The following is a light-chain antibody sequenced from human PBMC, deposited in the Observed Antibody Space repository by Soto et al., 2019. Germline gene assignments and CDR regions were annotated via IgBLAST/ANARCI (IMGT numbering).Light chain of an antibody. J-gene: IGLJ1*01. CDR3: CSFTSSNTHV. Sequence: QSVLTQPASVSGSPGQSITISCTGTSSDVGTYNYVSWYQQHPGKAPKVVIYEVTYRPSGVSNRFSGSKSGNTASLTISGLQAEDEAEYYCCSFTSSNTHVFGTGTKVTVL. V-gene: IGLV2-14*01. CDR2: EVT. CDR1: SSDVGTYNY.